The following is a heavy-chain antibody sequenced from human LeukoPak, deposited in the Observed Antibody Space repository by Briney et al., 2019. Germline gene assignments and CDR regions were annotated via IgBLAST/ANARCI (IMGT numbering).Heavy chain of an antibody. V-gene: IGHV3-7*01. D-gene: IGHD6-13*01. J-gene: IGHJ4*02. CDR2: MKRDGSEI. CDR3: ARDFEAAAGPNGPVDY. Sequence: GGSLRLSCSASGFTFSTYWMSWVRQAPGKGLEWVANMKRDGSEIYYVDSVKGRFTISRDNAKNSLFLQMNSLRAEDTAVYYCARDFEAAAGPNGPVDYWGQGTLVTVSS. CDR1: GFTFSTYW.